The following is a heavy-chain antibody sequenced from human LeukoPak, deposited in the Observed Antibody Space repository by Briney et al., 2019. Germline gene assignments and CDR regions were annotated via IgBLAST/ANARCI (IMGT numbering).Heavy chain of an antibody. V-gene: IGHV4-34*01. CDR1: GISLSNYA. D-gene: IGHD2-2*01. J-gene: IGHJ5*02. CDR2: INHSGST. CDR3: AREVVPAATWFDP. Sequence: GSLRLSCVVSGISLSNYAMTWVRQAPGKGLEWIGEINHSGSTNYNPSLKSRVTISVDASKNQFSLKLSSVTAADTAVYYCAREVVPAATWFDPWGQGTLVTVSS.